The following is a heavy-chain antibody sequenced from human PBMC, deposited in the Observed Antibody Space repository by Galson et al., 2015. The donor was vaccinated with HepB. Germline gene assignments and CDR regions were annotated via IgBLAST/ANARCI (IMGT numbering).Heavy chain of an antibody. CDR1: GFTFSSYA. D-gene: IGHD1-26*01. J-gene: IGHJ5*02. Sequence: SLRLSCAASGFTFSSYAMSWVRQAPGKGLEWVSGVSGSGVNTDYADSVQGRFTIYRDNSKNTLYLQMNSLRAEDTAIYFCAKYPRYSGRTWGQGILVTVSS. V-gene: IGHV3-23*01. CDR2: VSGSGVNT. CDR3: AKYPRYSGRT.